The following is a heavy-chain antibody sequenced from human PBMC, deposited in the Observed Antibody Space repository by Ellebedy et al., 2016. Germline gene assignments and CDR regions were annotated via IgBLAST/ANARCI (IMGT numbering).Heavy chain of an antibody. CDR2: VYHSGST. J-gene: IGHJ4*02. Sequence: SETLSLTCAVSGYSISSGYYWAWIRQPPGKGLEWIGSVYHSGSTNYNPSLKSRVTISVDTSKNQFSLKLYSVTAADTAVYYCARVLWGSGTYSWGQGTLVTVSS. CDR3: ARVLWGSGTYS. D-gene: IGHD3-16*01. CDR1: GYSISSGYY. V-gene: IGHV4-38-2*01.